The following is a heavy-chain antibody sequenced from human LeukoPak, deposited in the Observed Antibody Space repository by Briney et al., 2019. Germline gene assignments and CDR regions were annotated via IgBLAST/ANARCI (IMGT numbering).Heavy chain of an antibody. CDR3: ARDPLSSSSFDL. CDR2: ISGSGGST. D-gene: IGHD6-13*01. CDR1: GFTFSSYG. J-gene: IGHJ4*02. Sequence: GGSLRLSCAASGFTFSSYGMSWVRQAPGKGLEWVSAISGSGGSTYYADSVKGRFTISRDNAKNSLYLQMNSLRAEDTAVYYCARDPLSSSSFDLWGQGTLVTVSS. V-gene: IGHV3-23*01.